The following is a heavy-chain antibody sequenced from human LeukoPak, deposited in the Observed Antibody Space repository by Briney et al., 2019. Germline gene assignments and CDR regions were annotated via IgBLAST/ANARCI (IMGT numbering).Heavy chain of an antibody. Sequence: GESLRLSCAASGFTFSSYAMSWVRQAPGKGLEWVAVISYDGTNKYYADSVKGRFTVSRDNSKNTLYLQMNSLRPEDTAIYYCAREAAAYCGGDCWVDYWGQGTLVTVSS. V-gene: IGHV3-30-3*01. CDR1: GFTFSSYA. CDR2: ISYDGTNK. D-gene: IGHD2-21*02. CDR3: AREAAAYCGGDCWVDY. J-gene: IGHJ4*02.